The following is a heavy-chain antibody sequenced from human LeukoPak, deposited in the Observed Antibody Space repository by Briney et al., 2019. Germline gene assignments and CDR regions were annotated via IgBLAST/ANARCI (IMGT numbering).Heavy chain of an antibody. J-gene: IGHJ3*02. D-gene: IGHD6-19*01. CDR2: IKSKTEGETT. V-gene: IGHV3-15*01. CDR1: GFTFNNAW. CDR3: TTGGGWYSDAFDI. Sequence: GGSLRPSCAASGFTFNNAWMSWVRQAPGKGLEWVGRIKSKTEGETTDYAAPVKGRFSISRDDSKTTVFLQMNSLKTEDTAVYYCTTGGGWYSDAFDIWGQGTMVTVSS.